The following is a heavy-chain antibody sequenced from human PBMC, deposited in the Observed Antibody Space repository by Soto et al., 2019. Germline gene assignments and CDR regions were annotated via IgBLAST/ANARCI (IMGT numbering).Heavy chain of an antibody. CDR3: ARGDWSGYSGYPNSGDAFDF. CDR1: GYTFTSYA. V-gene: IGHV7-4-1*01. CDR2: INTNTGNP. D-gene: IGHD5-12*01. J-gene: IGHJ3*01. Sequence: ASVKVSCKASGYTFTSYAMNWVRQAPGQGLEWMGWINTNTGNPTYAQGFTGRFVFSLDTSVSTAYLQICSLKAEDTAVYYCARGDWSGYSGYPNSGDAFDFWGQGTMVTVSS.